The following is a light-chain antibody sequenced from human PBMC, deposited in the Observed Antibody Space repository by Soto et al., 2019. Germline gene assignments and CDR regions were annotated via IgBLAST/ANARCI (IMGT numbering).Light chain of an antibody. CDR2: GAS. Sequence: DIVLTQSPATLSVSPGETATLSCRASHSVRSGLAWYQQRPGQAPSLLIYGASYRANGVPGRFSGGGSETDFTLTISSLQSEDFAVYYCQQYNDWPRTFGQGTKVE. CDR3: QQYNDWPRT. V-gene: IGKV3-15*01. CDR1: HSVRSG. J-gene: IGKJ1*01.